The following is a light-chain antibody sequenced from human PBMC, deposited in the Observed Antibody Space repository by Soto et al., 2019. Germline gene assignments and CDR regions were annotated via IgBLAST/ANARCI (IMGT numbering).Light chain of an antibody. J-gene: IGKJ2*01. CDR2: GAS. CDR3: QQSNNWPYT. V-gene: IGKV3-15*01. Sequence: EIVMTQSPATLSVSPGERVTLSCRASQSVSDNLAWYQQKPGQAPRLLIYGASTRDTTTPGRFSGSGSGTEFTLTISSPQSEDFAVYFCQQSNNWPYTFGQGTKLDIK. CDR1: QSVSDN.